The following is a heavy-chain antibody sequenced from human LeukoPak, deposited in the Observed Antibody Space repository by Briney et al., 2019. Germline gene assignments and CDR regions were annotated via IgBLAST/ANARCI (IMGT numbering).Heavy chain of an antibody. Sequence: KASETLSLTCAVYGGSFSGYYWSWIRQPPGKGLEWIGEINHSGSTNYNPSLKSRVTISVDTSKNQFSLKLSPVTAADTAVYYCARGSGGYFDYYYYYYMDVWGKGTTVTVSS. CDR1: GGSFSGYY. CDR2: INHSGST. CDR3: ARGSGGYFDYYYYYYMDV. V-gene: IGHV4-34*01. D-gene: IGHD1-26*01. J-gene: IGHJ6*03.